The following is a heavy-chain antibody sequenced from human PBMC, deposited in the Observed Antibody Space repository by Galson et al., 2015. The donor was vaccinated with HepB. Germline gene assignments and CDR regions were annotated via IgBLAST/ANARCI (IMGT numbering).Heavy chain of an antibody. J-gene: IGHJ4*02. D-gene: IGHD3-22*01. V-gene: IGHV1-46*01. CDR3: ARGPGIIYYDSSGYYYAFDY. Sequence: SVKVSCKASGYTFTNYYMHWVRQAPGQGLEWMGKINPSGGSSSYAQKFQGRVTMTRDTSTSTVYMELSSLKSEDTAVYYCARGPGIIYYDSSGYYYAFDYWGQGTLVTVSS. CDR1: GYTFTNYY. CDR2: INPSGGSS.